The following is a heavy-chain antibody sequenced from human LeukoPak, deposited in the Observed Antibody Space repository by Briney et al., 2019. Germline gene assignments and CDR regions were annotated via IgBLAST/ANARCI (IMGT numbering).Heavy chain of an antibody. CDR2: IKGDGSEK. J-gene: IGHJ4*02. Sequence: QSGGSLRLSCAASGFTLSGYFMSWVRQAPGEGLEWVASIKGDGSEKYYVDSVKGRFTISRDNAKNSLYLQMNSLRAEDTAVYYRARDRGWRSSGYYLYYFDFWGQGTLVTVSS. D-gene: IGHD3-22*01. CDR3: ARDRGWRSSGYYLYYFDF. CDR1: GFTLSGYF. V-gene: IGHV3-7*01.